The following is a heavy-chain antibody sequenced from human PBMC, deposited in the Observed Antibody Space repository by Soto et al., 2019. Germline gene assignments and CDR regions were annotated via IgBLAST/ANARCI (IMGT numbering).Heavy chain of an antibody. Sequence: GGSLRLSCAASGFTFSTYAMSWVRQAPGKGLEWVSTIDNSGGITYYADSVKGRFTISRDNSKNTLYLQMNSLRAEYTVVYYCAKGGYNYGFLFDCWGQGTLVTVSS. CDR2: IDNSGGIT. CDR1: GFTFSTYA. J-gene: IGHJ4*02. CDR3: AKGGYNYGFLFDC. V-gene: IGHV3-23*05. D-gene: IGHD5-18*01.